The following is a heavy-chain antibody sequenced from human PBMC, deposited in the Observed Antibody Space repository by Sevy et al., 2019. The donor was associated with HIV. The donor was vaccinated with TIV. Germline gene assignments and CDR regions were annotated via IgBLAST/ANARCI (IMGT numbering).Heavy chain of an antibody. V-gene: IGHV3-30-3*01. D-gene: IGHD5-18*01. J-gene: IGHJ6*02. CDR3: ARGEIQLWGSPRDYGMDV. CDR1: GFTFSSYA. CDR2: ISYDGSNK. Sequence: GGSLRLSCAASGFTFSSYAMHWVRQAPGKGLEWVAVISYDGSNKYYADSVKGRFTISRDNSKNTLYLQMNSLRAEDRAVYYCARGEIQLWGSPRDYGMDVWGQGTTVTVSS.